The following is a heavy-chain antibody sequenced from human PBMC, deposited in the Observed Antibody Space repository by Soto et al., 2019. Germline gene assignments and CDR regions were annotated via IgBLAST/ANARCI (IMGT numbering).Heavy chain of an antibody. CDR3: TRAYPILTGYTAVDY. CDR1: GFTFGDYA. Sequence: EVQLVESGGGLVQPGRSLRLSCTASGFTFGDYAMSWFRQAPGKGLEWVGFIRSKAYGGTTEYAASVKGRFTISRDDSKSIAYLQMNSLKTEDTAVYYCTRAYPILTGYTAVDYWGQGTLVTVSS. D-gene: IGHD3-9*01. CDR2: IRSKAYGGTT. V-gene: IGHV3-49*03. J-gene: IGHJ4*02.